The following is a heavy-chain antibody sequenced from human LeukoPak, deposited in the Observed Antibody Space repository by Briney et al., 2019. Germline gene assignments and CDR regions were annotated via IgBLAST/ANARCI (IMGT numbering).Heavy chain of an antibody. V-gene: IGHV1-69*13. D-gene: IGHD5-18*01. CDR1: GGTFSSYA. Sequence: SVKVSCKASGGTFSSYAVSWVRQAPGQGLEWMGGIIPIFGTANCAQKFQGRVTITADESTSTAYMELSSLRSEDTAVYYCASADETRGYLAAFDIWGQGTMVTVSS. CDR2: IIPIFGTA. CDR3: ASADETRGYLAAFDI. J-gene: IGHJ3*02.